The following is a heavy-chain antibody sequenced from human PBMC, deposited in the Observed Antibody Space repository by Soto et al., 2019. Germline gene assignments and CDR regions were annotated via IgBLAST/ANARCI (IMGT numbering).Heavy chain of an antibody. CDR2: ISYDGSNK. J-gene: IGHJ3*02. CDR1: GFTFSSYA. CDR3: ARDLSYTAFDI. D-gene: IGHD3-16*01. Sequence: QVQLVESGGGVVQPGRSLRLSCAASGFTFSSYAMHWVRQAPGKGLEWVAVISYDGSNKYYADSVKGRFTISRDNSKNTLYLQMNSLRAEDTAVYYCARDLSYTAFDIWGQGTMVTVSS. V-gene: IGHV3-30-3*01.